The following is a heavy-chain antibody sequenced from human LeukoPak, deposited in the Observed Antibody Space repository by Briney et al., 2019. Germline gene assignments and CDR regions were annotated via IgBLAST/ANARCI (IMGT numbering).Heavy chain of an antibody. CDR1: GGTFSNYA. J-gene: IGHJ4*02. CDR3: ATDFITGKTSFDY. V-gene: IGHV1-24*01. D-gene: IGHD3-22*01. CDR2: FDPEDGET. Sequence: ASVKVSCKASGGTFSNYAISWVRQAPGKGLEWMGGFDPEDGETIYAQKFQGRVTMTEDTSTDTAYMELSSLRSEDTAVYYCATDFITGKTSFDYWGQGTLVTVSS.